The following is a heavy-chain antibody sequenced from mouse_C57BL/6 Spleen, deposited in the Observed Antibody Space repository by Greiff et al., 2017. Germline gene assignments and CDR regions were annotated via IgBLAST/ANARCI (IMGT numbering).Heavy chain of an antibody. J-gene: IGHJ4*01. CDR3: ARWGYYEAMDY. CDR1: GYTFTSYW. CDR2: IYPSDSET. V-gene: IGHV1-61*01. D-gene: IGHD2-3*01. Sequence: QVQLQQPGAELVRPGSSVKLSCKASGYTFTSYWMDWVKQRPGQGLEWIGNIYPSDSETHYNQKFKDKATLTVDKSSSTAYMQLSSLTSEDSAVYYCARWGYYEAMDYWGQGTSVTVSS.